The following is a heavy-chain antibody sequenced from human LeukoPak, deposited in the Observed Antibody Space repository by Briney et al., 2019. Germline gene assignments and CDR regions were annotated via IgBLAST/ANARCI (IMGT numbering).Heavy chain of an antibody. V-gene: IGHV3-49*04. J-gene: IGHJ4*02. CDR2: IRSNRNGGTP. CDR1: GFSFGDHA. CDR3: ARETLIDYAFDY. Sequence: GGSLRLSCTASGFSFGDHAMSWVCQAPGKGLEWVGFIRSNRNGGTPEYAASVKGRFRISRDDSRSIAYLQMNSLKIEDTAVYYCARETLIDYAFDYWGQGILVTVSS. D-gene: IGHD3-22*01.